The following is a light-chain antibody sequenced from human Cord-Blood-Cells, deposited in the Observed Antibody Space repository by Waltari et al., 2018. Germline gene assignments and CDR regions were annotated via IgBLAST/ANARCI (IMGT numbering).Light chain of an antibody. V-gene: IGLV2-23*01. J-gene: IGLJ3*02. CDR3: CSYAGSSTWV. CDR2: EGS. CDR1: RSDVGSYNL. Sequence: QSALAPPASVSGSPGQSVPISCTGTRSDVGSYNLVSWYQQHPGKAPKLMIYEGSKRPSGVSNRFSGSKSGNTASLTISGLQAEDEADYYCCSYAGSSTWVFGGGTKLTVL.